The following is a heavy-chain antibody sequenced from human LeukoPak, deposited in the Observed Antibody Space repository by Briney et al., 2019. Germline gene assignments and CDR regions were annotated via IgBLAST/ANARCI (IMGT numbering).Heavy chain of an antibody. D-gene: IGHD2-15*01. Sequence: SETLSLTCSVSTDSTNTYYWSWIRQSPGKGLEWIGHIYHSGSTDYKPSFKNRVTISIDMSRKEFSLKLASVTAADTAMYYCVRLRWELLAPYFDHWGQGAFVIVSS. CDR3: VRLRWELLAPYFDH. J-gene: IGHJ4*02. CDR1: TDSTNTYY. V-gene: IGHV4-59*01. CDR2: IYHSGST.